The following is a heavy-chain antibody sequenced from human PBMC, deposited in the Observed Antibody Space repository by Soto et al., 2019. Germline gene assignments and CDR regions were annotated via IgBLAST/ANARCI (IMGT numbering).Heavy chain of an antibody. CDR3: ATGDHGSGTSLHRPFDI. CDR1: GYSFTSYW. D-gene: IGHD3-10*01. V-gene: IGHV5-51*01. CDR2: IYPGDSDT. J-gene: IGHJ3*02. Sequence: GESLKISCKGSGYSFTSYWIGWVRQMPGKGLEWMGIIYPGDSDTRYSPSFQGQVTISADKSISTAYLQWSSLKASDTAMYYCATGDHGSGTSLHRPFDIWGQGTMVTVSS.